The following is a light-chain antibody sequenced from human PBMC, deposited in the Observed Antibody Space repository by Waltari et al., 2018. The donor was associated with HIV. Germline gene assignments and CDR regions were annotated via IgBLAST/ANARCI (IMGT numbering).Light chain of an antibody. Sequence: SYVLTQPPSVSVAPGQTARFTCGGTKIGSKSVHWYQQKPGQAPLLVLFDDSDRPSGIPERFSGSNSGNTATLTISRVEAGDEADYYCQVWDSSSDVVFGGGTKLTVL. CDR3: QVWDSSSDVV. V-gene: IGLV3-21*02. CDR1: KIGSKS. J-gene: IGLJ2*01. CDR2: DDS.